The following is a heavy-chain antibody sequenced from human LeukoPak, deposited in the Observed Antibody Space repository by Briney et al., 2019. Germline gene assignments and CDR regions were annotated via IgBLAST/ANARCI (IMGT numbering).Heavy chain of an antibody. V-gene: IGHV5-51*01. CDR3: ASSKSSSWYPFYLDY. D-gene: IGHD6-13*01. CDR1: GYRFISYW. Sequence: GESLKISCKGSGYRFISYWIGWVRQMPGKGLEWMGIIYPGDSDTRYSPSFQGQVTISADKSFSTAYLQWSSLKASDTAIYYCASSKSSSWYPFYLDYWGQGTLVTVSS. J-gene: IGHJ4*02. CDR2: IYPGDSDT.